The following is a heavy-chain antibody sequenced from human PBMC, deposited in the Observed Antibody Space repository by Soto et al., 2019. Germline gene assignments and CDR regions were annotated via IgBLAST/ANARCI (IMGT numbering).Heavy chain of an antibody. CDR3: ARGYYDILTGYDAFDI. CDR2: IYYSGST. Sequence: SETLSLTCTVSGGSISSGDYYWSWIRQPPGKGLEWIGYIYYSGSTYYNPSLKSRVTTSVDTSKNQFSLKLSSVTAADTAVYYCARGYYDILTGYDAFDIWGQGTMVTVSS. CDR1: GGSISSGDYY. D-gene: IGHD3-9*01. V-gene: IGHV4-30-4*01. J-gene: IGHJ3*02.